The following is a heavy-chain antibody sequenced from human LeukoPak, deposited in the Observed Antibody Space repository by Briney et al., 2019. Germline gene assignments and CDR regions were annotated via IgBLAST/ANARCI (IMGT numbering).Heavy chain of an antibody. CDR1: GYTFTSYY. CDR3: ARDQGHSSSWFRDYYYYYGMDV. J-gene: IGHJ6*02. CDR2: INAGNGNT. Sequence: GASVKVSCKASGYTFTSYYMHWVRQAPGQRLEWMGWINAGNGNTKYSQKFQGRVTITRDTSASTAYMELSSLRSEDTAVYYCARDQGHSSSWFRDYYYYYGMDVWGQGTTVTVSS. V-gene: IGHV1-3*01. D-gene: IGHD6-13*01.